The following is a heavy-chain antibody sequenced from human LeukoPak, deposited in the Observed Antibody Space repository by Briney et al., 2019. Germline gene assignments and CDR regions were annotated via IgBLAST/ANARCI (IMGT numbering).Heavy chain of an antibody. CDR2: INHSGST. D-gene: IGHD6-13*01. Sequence: SETLSLTCAVYGGSFSGYYWSWIRQPPGKGLEWIGEINHSGSTNYSPSLKSRVTISVDTSKNQFSLKLSSVTAADTAVYYCARLPQQLDAFDIWGQGTMVTVSS. J-gene: IGHJ3*02. CDR3: ARLPQQLDAFDI. CDR1: GGSFSGYY. V-gene: IGHV4-34*01.